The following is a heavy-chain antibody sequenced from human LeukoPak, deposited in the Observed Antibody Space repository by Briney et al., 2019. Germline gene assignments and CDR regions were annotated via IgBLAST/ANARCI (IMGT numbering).Heavy chain of an antibody. J-gene: IGHJ4*02. V-gene: IGHV3-7*01. D-gene: IGHD6-19*01. Sequence: GGSLRLSCVGSGFIFSSHWMTWVRQAPGKGLEWVAQIKPDGSEKYYVDSVKGRFTISRDNAYNSLYLQMNSLRAEDTAVYSCARGGWTFDNWGQGTLVTVSS. CDR2: IKPDGSEK. CDR3: ARGGWTFDN. CDR1: GFIFSSHW.